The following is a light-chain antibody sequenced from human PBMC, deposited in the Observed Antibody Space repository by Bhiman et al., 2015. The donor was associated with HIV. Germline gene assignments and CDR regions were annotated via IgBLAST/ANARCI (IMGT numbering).Light chain of an antibody. CDR1: SRDVGGYNY. Sequence: QSALTQPASVSGSPGQSINISCTGTSRDVGGYNYVAWYQQHPGKVPKVMIYDVSNRPSGVSNRFSGSKSGTSASLAISGLQAEDEADYYCAAWDDSLNGQVFGGGTKLTVL. CDR3: AAWDDSLNGQV. CDR2: DVS. J-gene: IGLJ2*01. V-gene: IGLV2-14*03.